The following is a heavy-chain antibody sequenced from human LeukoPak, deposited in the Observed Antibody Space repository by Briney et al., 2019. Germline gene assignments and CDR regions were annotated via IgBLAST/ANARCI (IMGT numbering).Heavy chain of an antibody. D-gene: IGHD2-2*01. V-gene: IGHV4-59*08. Sequence: SETLSLTCTVSGASISTYNWNWIRQPPGKGLEWLGCLFSSGSTNYNPSLKSRVTISVDTSKNHFSLKLSSVTAADTAVYYCARQAVVGSPARADNWFDPWGQGTLVTVSS. J-gene: IGHJ5*02. CDR2: LFSSGST. CDR3: ARQAVVGSPARADNWFDP. CDR1: GASISTYN.